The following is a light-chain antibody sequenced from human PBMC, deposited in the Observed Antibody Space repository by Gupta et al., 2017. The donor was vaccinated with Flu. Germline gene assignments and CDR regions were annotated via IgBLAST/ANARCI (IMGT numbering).Light chain of an antibody. CDR1: QSVRSLY. J-gene: IGKJ1*01. V-gene: IGKV3-20*01. CDR2: GAS. CDR3: QQYGTSPWT. Sequence: EIVLTQSPDTLSLSPGARATLSCRASQSVRSLYLAWYQQQPGQAPRLLIYGASSRATGIPDRFSGSGSGTDFTLTISRLEPEDFAVYYCQQYGTSPWTFGQGTKVEIK.